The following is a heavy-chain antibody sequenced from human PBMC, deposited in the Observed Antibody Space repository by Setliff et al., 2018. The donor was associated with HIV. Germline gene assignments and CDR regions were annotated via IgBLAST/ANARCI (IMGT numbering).Heavy chain of an antibody. CDR3: ARVNITMVRVFDY. V-gene: IGHV4-30-4*08. D-gene: IGHD3-10*01. J-gene: IGHJ4*02. CDR2: IYYSGST. Sequence: SETLSLTCTVSGCSISSGDYYWSWIRQPPGKGLEWIGYIYYSGSTYYNPSLKSRVTISVDTSKNQFSLKLSSVTAADTAVYYCARVNITMVRVFDYWGQGTLVTVSS. CDR1: GCSISSGDYY.